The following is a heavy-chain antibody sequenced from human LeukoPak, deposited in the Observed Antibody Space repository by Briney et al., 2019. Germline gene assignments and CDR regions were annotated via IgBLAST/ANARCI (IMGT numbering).Heavy chain of an antibody. CDR3: AREVGSRYYDFWSGYLSYMDV. V-gene: IGHV4-38-2*02. CDR2: TYHSGST. D-gene: IGHD3-3*01. Sequence: PSETLSLTCAVSGYSISSGYYWGWIRQPPGKGLEWIGSTYHSGSTYYNPSLKSRVTISVDTSKNQFSLKLSSVTAADTAVYYCAREVGSRYYDFWSGYLSYMDVWGKGTTVTVSS. CDR1: GYSISSGYY. J-gene: IGHJ6*03.